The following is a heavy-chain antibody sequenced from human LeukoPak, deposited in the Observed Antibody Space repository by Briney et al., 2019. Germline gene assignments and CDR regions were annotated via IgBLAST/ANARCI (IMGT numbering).Heavy chain of an antibody. D-gene: IGHD4-17*01. CDR1: GGSISNGNR. CDR2: IHRSGST. Sequence: SETLSLTCGVSGGSISNGNRWSWVRQPPGKGLEWIGEIHRSGSTNCNPSLKSRVTISVDKSKNQFSLMLTSVTAADTAVYYCARNGYYSADYWGQGTLVTVSS. J-gene: IGHJ4*02. CDR3: ARNGYYSADY. V-gene: IGHV4-4*02.